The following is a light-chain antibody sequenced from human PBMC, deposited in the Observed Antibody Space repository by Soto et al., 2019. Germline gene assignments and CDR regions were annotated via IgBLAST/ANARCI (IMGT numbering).Light chain of an antibody. CDR1: SSNIGTYN. Sequence: QYVLTQPPSAYGTPGQRVTISCSRRSSNIGTYNVYWYQQLPGTTPRLLIYRNDQRPSGVPDRFSGSKSGTSASLAIDGLRTEDEADYYCAVWDDRLHGMFGGGTKLTV. J-gene: IGLJ3*02. CDR2: RND. V-gene: IGLV1-47*01. CDR3: AVWDDRLHGM.